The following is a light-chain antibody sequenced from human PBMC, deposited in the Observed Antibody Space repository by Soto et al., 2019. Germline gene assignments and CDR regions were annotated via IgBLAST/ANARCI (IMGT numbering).Light chain of an antibody. J-gene: IGKJ5*01. CDR1: QTVSASY. V-gene: IGKV3D-20*02. Sequence: EMVMTQSPATLSVSPGERATLSCRASQTVSASYLAWYQQKPGQAPRLLIYGATNRIIGIPDRFRGSVSGTALNLTIYRLEPEDFAVSYCQQRSKWLITFGQGTRLEI. CDR2: GAT. CDR3: QQRSKWLIT.